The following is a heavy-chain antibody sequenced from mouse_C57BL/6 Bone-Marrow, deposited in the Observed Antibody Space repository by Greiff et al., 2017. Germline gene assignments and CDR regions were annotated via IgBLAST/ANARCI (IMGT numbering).Heavy chain of an antibody. Sequence: EVKLVESGGGLVKPGGSLTLSCAASGFTFSSYAMSWVRQTPEKRLEWVATISDGGSYTYYPDNVKGRFTISRDNAKNNLYLQMSHLKSEDTAMYYCARAVLYFVDYWGQGTTLTVSS. D-gene: IGHD3-3*01. CDR2: ISDGGSYT. V-gene: IGHV5-4*03. CDR3: ARAVLYFVDY. CDR1: GFTFSSYA. J-gene: IGHJ2*01.